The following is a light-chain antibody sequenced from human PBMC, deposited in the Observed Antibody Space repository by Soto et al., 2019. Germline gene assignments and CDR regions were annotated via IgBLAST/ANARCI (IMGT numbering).Light chain of an antibody. Sequence: DIQLSQSPSLLSASVGDRVTITCRASQDLDNYLALYPQTPGEAPKLLRFVAYPMHSGVPRRFSGAGSGTEFSLTISSLQPEDFAIYYCQQLNGSPPITFGQGTRMEIK. CDR1: QDLDNY. J-gene: IGKJ5*01. V-gene: IGKV1-9*01. CDR3: QQLNGSPPIT. CDR2: VAY.